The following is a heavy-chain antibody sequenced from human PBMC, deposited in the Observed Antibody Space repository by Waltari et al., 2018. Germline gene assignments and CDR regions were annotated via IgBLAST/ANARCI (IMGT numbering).Heavy chain of an antibody. D-gene: IGHD2-15*01. V-gene: IGHV4-30-4*08. J-gene: IGHJ5*02. CDR1: GGSISSGDYY. Sequence: QVQLQESGPGLVKPSQTLSLTCTVSGGSISSGDYYWSWIRQPPGKVMEWIGYISYTGTTHYSPSLRSRVIMSIDTSKTQFSRKLSSVTAADTALYFCARGITVAALDTWGQGTLVTVSS. CDR2: ISYTGTT. CDR3: ARGITVAALDT.